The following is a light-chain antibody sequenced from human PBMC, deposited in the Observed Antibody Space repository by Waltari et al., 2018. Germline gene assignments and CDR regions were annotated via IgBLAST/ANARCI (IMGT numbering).Light chain of an antibody. Sequence: QSALTQPPSASGPPGQSVTISCTGSGNDVGGYNYVSWYQQLPGKAPKLLSHEVNKWPSGAPDRFSGSKSGNTASLTVSGLQAEDEADYYCSSYAGGNNLVFGGGTKLTVL. CDR1: GNDVGGYNY. CDR2: EVN. J-gene: IGLJ2*01. CDR3: SSYAGGNNLV. V-gene: IGLV2-8*01.